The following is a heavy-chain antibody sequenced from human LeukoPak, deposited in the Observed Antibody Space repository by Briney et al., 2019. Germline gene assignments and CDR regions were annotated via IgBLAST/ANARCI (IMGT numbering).Heavy chain of an antibody. CDR1: GFTFSDYY. CDR2: ISSSGSTI. CDR3: AKDLNSGYDDDAFDI. V-gene: IGHV3-11*04. D-gene: IGHD5-12*01. J-gene: IGHJ3*02. Sequence: GGSLRLSCAASGFTFSDYYMSWIRQAPGEGLEWVSYISSSGSTIYYADSVKGRFTISRDNAKNSLYLQMNSLRAEDTAVYYCAKDLNSGYDDDAFDIWGQGTMVTVSS.